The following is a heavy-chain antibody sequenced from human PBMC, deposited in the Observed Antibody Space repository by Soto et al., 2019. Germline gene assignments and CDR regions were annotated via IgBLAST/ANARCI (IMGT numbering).Heavy chain of an antibody. CDR1: GGTFSSYA. J-gene: IGHJ2*01. D-gene: IGHD2-15*01. CDR3: ARVMTVVKSLHYRYFDL. Sequence: QVQLVQSGAEVKKPGSSVKVSCKASGGTFSSYAISWVRQAPGQGLEWMGGIIPIFGTTNYAQMFQGRVTITADESTRTAYMGLSSLRSSDTAVYYCARVMTVVKSLHYRYFDLWGRGTLVTVSS. V-gene: IGHV1-69*12. CDR2: IIPIFGTT.